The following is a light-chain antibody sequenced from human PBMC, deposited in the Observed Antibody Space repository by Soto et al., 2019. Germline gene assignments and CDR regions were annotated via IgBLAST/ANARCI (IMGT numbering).Light chain of an antibody. V-gene: IGLV2-14*01. CDR1: SSDVGGYNY. Sequence: QSALTQPASVSGSPGQSITISCTGTSSDVGGYNYVSWYQQHPGKAPKLMIYDVSNRPSGVSNRFSGSKSGNTASLTISGLQAEDGADYYCNSYTSSSTLVFGGGTKLTVL. J-gene: IGLJ2*01. CDR2: DVS. CDR3: NSYTSSSTLV.